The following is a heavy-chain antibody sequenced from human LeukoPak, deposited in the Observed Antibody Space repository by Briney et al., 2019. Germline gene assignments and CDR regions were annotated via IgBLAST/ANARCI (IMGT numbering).Heavy chain of an antibody. D-gene: IGHD3-16*01. J-gene: IGHJ4*02. Sequence: GRSLRLSCAASGFTFSSYAMHWVCQAPGKGLEWVAVISYDGSNKYYADSVKGRFTISRDNSKNTLYLQMNSLRAEDTAVYYCARVLNYVPGDYWGQGTLVTVSS. CDR1: GFTFSSYA. CDR2: ISYDGSNK. V-gene: IGHV3-30-3*01. CDR3: ARVLNYVPGDY.